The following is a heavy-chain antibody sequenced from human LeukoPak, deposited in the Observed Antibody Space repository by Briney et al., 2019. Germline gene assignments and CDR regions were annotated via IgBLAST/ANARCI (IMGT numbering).Heavy chain of an antibody. CDR2: IRYDGSNK. CDR3: AKGVTAFGVVIRTYMDV. V-gene: IGHV3-30*02. Sequence: PGGSLRLSCAASGFTFSSYDMHCVRQAPGKGLEWVAFIRYDGSNKYYADSVKGRFTISRDNSKNTLYLQMNSLRIEDTAVYYCAKGVTAFGVVIRTYMDVWGKGTTVTVSS. D-gene: IGHD3-3*01. CDR1: GFTFSSYD. J-gene: IGHJ6*03.